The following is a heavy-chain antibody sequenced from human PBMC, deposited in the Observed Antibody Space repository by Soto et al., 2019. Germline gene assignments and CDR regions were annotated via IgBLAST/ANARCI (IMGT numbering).Heavy chain of an antibody. V-gene: IGHV3-11*01. CDR2: ISSSGSTI. J-gene: IGHJ4*02. CDR1: GFTFSDYY. D-gene: IGHD3-22*01. Sequence: PGGSLRLSCAASGFTFSDYYMSRIRQAPGKGLEWVSYISSSGSTIYYADSVKGRFTISRDNAKNSLYLQMNSLRAEDTAVYYCARVQRDLVVVMYFDYWGQGTLVTVSS. CDR3: ARVQRDLVVVMYFDY.